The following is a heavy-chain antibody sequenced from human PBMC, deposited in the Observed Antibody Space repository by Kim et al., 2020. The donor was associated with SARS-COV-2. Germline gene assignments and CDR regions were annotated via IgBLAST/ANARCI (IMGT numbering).Heavy chain of an antibody. V-gene: IGHV1-18*01. Sequence: ASVKVSCKTSGYSFSSYGVSWVRQAPGQGLEWMGWISVDNGYTNYAQKLQGRVTMTTDTSTSTAYMELTSLRSDDTAVYYCARDVSYDILTDYFGNYFDYGGQGTLVTVSS. J-gene: IGHJ4*02. CDR2: ISVDNGYT. CDR1: GYSFSSYG. CDR3: ARDVSYDILTDYFGNYFDY. D-gene: IGHD3-9*01.